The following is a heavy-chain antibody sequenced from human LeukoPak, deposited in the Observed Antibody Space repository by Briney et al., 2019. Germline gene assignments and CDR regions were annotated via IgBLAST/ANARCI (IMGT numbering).Heavy chain of an antibody. CDR2: ISSSSSYI. CDR3: ARDKGIYDFWSGYYWY. CDR1: GFTFSSYS. J-gene: IGHJ4*02. Sequence: GGSLRLSCAASGFTFSSYSMNWLRQAPGKGLEWVSSISSSSSYIYYADSVKGRFTISRDNAKNSLYLQMNSLRAEDTAVYYCARDKGIYDFWSGYYWYWGQGTLVTVSS. D-gene: IGHD3-3*01. V-gene: IGHV3-21*01.